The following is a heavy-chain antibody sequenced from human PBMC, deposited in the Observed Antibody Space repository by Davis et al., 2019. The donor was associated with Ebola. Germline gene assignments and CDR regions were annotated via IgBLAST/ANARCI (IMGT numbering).Heavy chain of an antibody. Sequence: ASVHVSCKTSGYTFTNYDINWVRQPTGQGLEWMGWLNPNSGNTDSTLKFQGRLTMTKNISIGTAYMELSTLTSEDTAVYYCARRVYSRSGFDSWGQGTLVTVSS. CDR2: LNPNSGNT. CDR3: ARRVYSRSGFDS. D-gene: IGHD2-8*01. CDR1: GYTFTNYD. J-gene: IGHJ4*02. V-gene: IGHV1-8*01.